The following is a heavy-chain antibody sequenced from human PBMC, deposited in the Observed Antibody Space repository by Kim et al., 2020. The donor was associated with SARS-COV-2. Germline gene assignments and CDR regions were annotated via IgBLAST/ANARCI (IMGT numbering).Heavy chain of an antibody. V-gene: IGHV3-48*03. CDR2: I. J-gene: IGHJ3*02. CDR3: ARDLVDTAMVI. Sequence: IYYADSVKGRFTISRDNAKNSLYLQMNSLRAEDTAVYYCARDLVDTAMVIWGQGTMVTVSS. D-gene: IGHD5-18*01.